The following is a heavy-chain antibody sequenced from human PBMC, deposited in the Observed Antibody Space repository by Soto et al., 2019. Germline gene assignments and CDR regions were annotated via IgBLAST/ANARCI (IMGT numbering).Heavy chain of an antibody. J-gene: IGHJ6*02. CDR1: GYSFTSYW. Sequence: PGESLKISCKASGYSFTSYWIGWVRQMPGKGLEWMGIIYPGDSNTRYSPSFQGQVTISADNSISTAYLQWSSLKASDTAMYYCAASGCTGGSCLNYYYYGLDVWGQGTTVTVSS. D-gene: IGHD2-8*02. V-gene: IGHV5-51*01. CDR2: IYPGDSNT. CDR3: AASGCTGGSCLNYYYYGLDV.